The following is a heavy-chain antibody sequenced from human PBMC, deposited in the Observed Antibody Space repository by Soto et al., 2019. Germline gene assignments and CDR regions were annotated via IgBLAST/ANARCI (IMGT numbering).Heavy chain of an antibody. CDR1: GGTFSSYA. D-gene: IGHD1-1*01. J-gene: IGHJ6*04. Sequence: QVQLVQSGAEVKKPGTSVKVSCKVSGGTFSSYAISWVRQAPGQGLEWMGEITSIFGAAMYAQKFQGRVTIIADEPATTAYMELSSLRSEDTAVYYCARGGKERFRGSGMDVWGKGTTVTVSS. CDR2: ITSIFGAA. CDR3: ARGGKERFRGSGMDV. V-gene: IGHV1-69*01.